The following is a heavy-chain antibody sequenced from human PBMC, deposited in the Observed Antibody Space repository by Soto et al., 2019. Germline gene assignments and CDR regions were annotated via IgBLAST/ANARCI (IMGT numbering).Heavy chain of an antibody. Sequence: SVKVSCKASGGTFSSYAISWVRQAPGQGLEWMGGILPIFGTANYAQKFQGRVTITADESTSTAYMELSSLRPEDTAVYYCARSVSFRYQLLKRGMDVWGQGTKVTVSS. J-gene: IGHJ6*02. CDR1: GGTFSSYA. CDR3: ARSVSFRYQLLKRGMDV. D-gene: IGHD2-2*01. CDR2: ILPIFGTA. V-gene: IGHV1-69*13.